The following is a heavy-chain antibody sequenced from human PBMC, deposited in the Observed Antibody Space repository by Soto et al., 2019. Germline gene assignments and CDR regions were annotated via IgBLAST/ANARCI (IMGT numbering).Heavy chain of an antibody. V-gene: IGHV3-23*01. D-gene: IGHD3-16*02. Sequence: LRLSCAASGFTFSSYAMSWVRQAPGKGLEWVSAISGSGGSTYYADSVKGRFTISRDNSKNTLYLQMNSLRAEDTAVYYCAKDYNMYYDYIWGSYRAENDAFDIWGQGTMVTVSS. CDR3: AKDYNMYYDYIWGSYRAENDAFDI. CDR2: ISGSGGST. J-gene: IGHJ3*02. CDR1: GFTFSSYA.